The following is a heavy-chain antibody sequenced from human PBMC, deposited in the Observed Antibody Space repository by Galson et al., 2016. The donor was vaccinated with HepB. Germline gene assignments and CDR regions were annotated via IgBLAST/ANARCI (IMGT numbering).Heavy chain of an antibody. CDR1: GFTLTRHP. J-gene: IGHJ4*02. CDR3: ARERLPGADGSGSYLFDF. D-gene: IGHD3-10*01. CDR2: ISYDGLSK. V-gene: IGHV3-30*04. Sequence: SLRLSCAASGFTLTRHPMHWVRLAPGKGLEFVAVISYDGLSKYYADSVKGRFTISRDTSKNTLYRQMNSLRGDDTAVYYCARERLPGADGSGSYLFDFWGQGTLVTVSS.